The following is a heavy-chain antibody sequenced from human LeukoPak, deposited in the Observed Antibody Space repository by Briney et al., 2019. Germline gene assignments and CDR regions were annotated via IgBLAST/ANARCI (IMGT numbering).Heavy chain of an antibody. Sequence: ASVKVSCKASGYTFTSYGISWVRQAPGQGLEWMGWISAYNGNTNYAQKLQGRVTMATDTSTSTAYMELRSLRSDDTAVYYCAGAPVSSVDYYGSGTSPGYYFDYWGQGTLVTVSS. V-gene: IGHV1-18*01. CDR3: AGAPVSSVDYYGSGTSPGYYFDY. CDR1: GYTFTSYG. J-gene: IGHJ4*02. CDR2: ISAYNGNT. D-gene: IGHD3-10*01.